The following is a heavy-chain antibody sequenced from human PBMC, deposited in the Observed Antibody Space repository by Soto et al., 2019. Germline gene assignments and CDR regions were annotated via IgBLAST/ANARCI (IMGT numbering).Heavy chain of an antibody. CDR3: ARVSSDAGYNWFDP. CDR2: ISYDGSNK. D-gene: IGHD2-21*02. CDR1: GFTFSSYA. V-gene: IGHV3-30-3*01. Sequence: QVQLVESGGGVVQPGRSLRLSCAASGFTFSSYAMHWVRQAPGKGLEWVAVISYDGSNKYYADSVKGRFTISRDNSKNTQHLQMNRLRAEGAAVYYGARVSSDAGYNWFDPWGQGTLVAVSS. J-gene: IGHJ5*02.